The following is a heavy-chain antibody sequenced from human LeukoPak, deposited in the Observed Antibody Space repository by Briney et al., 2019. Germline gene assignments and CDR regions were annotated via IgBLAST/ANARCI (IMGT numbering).Heavy chain of an antibody. V-gene: IGHV1-46*01. CDR2: INPSGGST. CDR1: GYTFTSYY. D-gene: IGHD2-15*01. J-gene: IGHJ4*02. CDR3: ARAEILKYCSGGSCYSVGNY. Sequence: ASVKVSCKASGYTFTSYYMHWVRQAPGQGLEWMGIINPSGGSTSYAQKFQGRVTMTRDTSTSTAYMELRSLRSDDTAVYYCARAEILKYCSGGSCYSVGNYWGQGTLVTVSS.